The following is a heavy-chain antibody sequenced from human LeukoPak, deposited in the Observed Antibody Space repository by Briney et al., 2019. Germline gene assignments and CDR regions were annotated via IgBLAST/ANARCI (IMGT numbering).Heavy chain of an antibody. Sequence: GGSLRLSCAASGFTFSSYAMNWVRQAPGKGLEWVSYISSSGNTIYYADSVKGRFPVSRDNAKNSLYLQMNSLRAEDTAVYYCARVSNSGWDFDYWGQRTLVTVSS. D-gene: IGHD6-19*01. J-gene: IGHJ4*02. CDR1: GFTFSSYA. CDR3: ARVSNSGWDFDY. V-gene: IGHV3-48*03. CDR2: ISSSGNTI.